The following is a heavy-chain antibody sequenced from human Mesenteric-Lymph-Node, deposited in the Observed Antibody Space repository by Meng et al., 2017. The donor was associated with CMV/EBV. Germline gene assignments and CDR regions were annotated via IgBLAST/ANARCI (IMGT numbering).Heavy chain of an antibody. J-gene: IGHJ5*02. V-gene: IGHV4-39*01. CDR3: ARPHYYGSGSSPWFDP. CDR2: IYYSGST. CDR1: GGSIISSSYY. Sequence: QLHLQESGPGLVKPSATLSLTCTVPGGSIISSSYYWGWIRQPPGKGLEWIGSIYYSGSTYYNPSLKSRVTISVDTSKNQFSLKLSSVTAADTAVYYCARPHYYGSGSSPWFDPWGQGTLVTVSS. D-gene: IGHD3-10*01.